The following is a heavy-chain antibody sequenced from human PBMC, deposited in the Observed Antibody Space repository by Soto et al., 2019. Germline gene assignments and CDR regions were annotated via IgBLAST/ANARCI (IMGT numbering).Heavy chain of an antibody. CDR2: IWFNGSER. CDR1: GFSFENYG. CDR3: VSGNGYTYGPFDN. D-gene: IGHD5-18*01. V-gene: IGHV3-33*01. Sequence: QVQLVESGGGVVQPGRSLRLSCAASGFSFENYGMHWVRQAPGKGLEWVAAIWFNGSERKYGDSVKGRFTISRDNSKNTVFLQMSSLSAEDTAVYYCVSGNGYTYGPFDNWGQGTLVTVSS. J-gene: IGHJ4*02.